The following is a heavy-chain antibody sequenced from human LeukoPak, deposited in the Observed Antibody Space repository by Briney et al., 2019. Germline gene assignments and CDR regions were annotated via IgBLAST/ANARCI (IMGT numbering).Heavy chain of an antibody. Sequence: GGSLRLSCAASGFTFGSYWMHWVRQAPGKGLVWVSRINTDGSNTVYADSVKGRFTISRDNAKNTLYLQMNSLRGEDTAVYYCARFLSSWYGMDVWGQGTTVTVSS. CDR3: ARFLSSWYGMDV. D-gene: IGHD6-13*01. V-gene: IGHV3-74*01. CDR2: INTDGSNT. J-gene: IGHJ6*02. CDR1: GFTFGSYW.